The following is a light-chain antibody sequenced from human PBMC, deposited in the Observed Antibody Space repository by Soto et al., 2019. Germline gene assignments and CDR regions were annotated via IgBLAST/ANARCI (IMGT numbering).Light chain of an antibody. CDR2: KAS. Sequence: DIQMTQSPSTLSASIGDRVTITCRASQSINSWLAWYQKKPGKAPNLLIYKASTLETGVPSRFSGSGSGTEFTLTISSRQPDDFATYYCQHYNNYLWTFGQGTKVEIK. CDR1: QSINSW. J-gene: IGKJ1*01. CDR3: QHYNNYLWT. V-gene: IGKV1-5*03.